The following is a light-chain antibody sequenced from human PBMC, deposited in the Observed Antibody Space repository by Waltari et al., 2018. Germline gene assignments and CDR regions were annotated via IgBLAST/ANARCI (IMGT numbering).Light chain of an antibody. J-gene: IGKJ2*01. CDR1: QNIDSW. CDR3: QQYKTYLRP. V-gene: IGKV1-5*03. CDR2: KAS. Sequence: DIQMTQSPATLSSSVGDRVTITCRASQNIDSWLAWYQQKPGKAPKLRSYKASTLEAGVPSRFSGSGSGTEFTLTISSLQPDDSATYYCQQYKTYLRPFGQGTKLEIK.